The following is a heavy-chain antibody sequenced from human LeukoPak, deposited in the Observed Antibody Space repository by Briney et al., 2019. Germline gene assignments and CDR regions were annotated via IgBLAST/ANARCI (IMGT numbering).Heavy chain of an antibody. CDR1: GFPFRDNA. V-gene: IGHV3-33*01. D-gene: IGHD2-15*01. Sequence: PGGSLRLSCAASGFPFRDNAMHWVRQAPGKGLDWVAAIWGDASKIYYADSVKGRFTISTDNSKNTLDLQMNSLRAEDTAVYYCARTVPGYCSGGSCLGYWGQGTLVTVSS. J-gene: IGHJ4*02. CDR3: ARTVPGYCSGGSCLGY. CDR2: IWGDASKI.